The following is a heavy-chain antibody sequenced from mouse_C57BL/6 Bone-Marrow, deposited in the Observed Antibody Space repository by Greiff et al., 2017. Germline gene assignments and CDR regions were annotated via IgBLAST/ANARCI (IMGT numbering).Heavy chain of an antibody. V-gene: IGHV1-82*01. CDR2: IYPGDGDT. J-gene: IGHJ4*01. D-gene: IGHD2-5*01. CDR1: GYAFSSSW. Sequence: QVQLQQSGPELVKPGASVKISCKASGYAFSSSWMNWVKQRPGKGLEWIGRIYPGDGDTNYNGKFKGKATLTADKSSSTAYMQLSILTSEDTAVYFCAREDIYYSNLYYAMDYWGQGTSVTVSS. CDR3: AREDIYYSNLYYAMDY.